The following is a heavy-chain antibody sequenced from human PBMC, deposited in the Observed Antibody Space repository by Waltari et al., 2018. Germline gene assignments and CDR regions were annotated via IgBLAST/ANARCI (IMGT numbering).Heavy chain of an antibody. Sequence: EVQLVESGGGLVQPGGSLRLSCAASGFTFNYYWVHWVRQAPGKGRGWVANLKGDGSKTYYSDSVKGRFTISRDNAKNSVFLQMNSLTAEDTAVYYCWANDYWGQGTLVSVSS. CDR3: WANDY. CDR1: GFTFNYYW. J-gene: IGHJ4*02. V-gene: IGHV3-7*01. CDR2: LKGDGSKT.